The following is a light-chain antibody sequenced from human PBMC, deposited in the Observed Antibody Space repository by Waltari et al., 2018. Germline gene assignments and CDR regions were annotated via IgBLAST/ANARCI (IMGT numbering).Light chain of an antibody. J-gene: IGKJ4*01. CDR2: GAS. V-gene: IGKV1-9*01. CDR3: QQLDKYPLT. CDR1: EGISTY. Sequence: IQLTQSPSSLSASVGDKVTITCRASEGISTYLAWYQQQPGKAPKLLIYGASTLQSGVTSRFSGSGSGTDFTLTISSLQPGDFATYYCQQLDKYPLTFGGGTKVEIK.